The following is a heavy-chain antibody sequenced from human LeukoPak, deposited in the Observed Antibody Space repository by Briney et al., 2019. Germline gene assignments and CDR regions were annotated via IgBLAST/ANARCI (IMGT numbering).Heavy chain of an antibody. Sequence: GGSLRLSCAASGFTFSSYAMSWVRQAPGKGLEWVSAISGSGGSTYYADSVKGRYTISRDNAKNSLYPQMNSLRAEDTAVYYCARVRYFDWLLNYWGQGTLVTVSS. J-gene: IGHJ4*02. V-gene: IGHV3-23*01. D-gene: IGHD3-9*01. CDR3: ARVRYFDWLLNY. CDR1: GFTFSSYA. CDR2: ISGSGGST.